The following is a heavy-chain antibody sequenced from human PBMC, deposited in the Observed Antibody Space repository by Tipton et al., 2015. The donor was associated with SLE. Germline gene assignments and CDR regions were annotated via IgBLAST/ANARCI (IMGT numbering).Heavy chain of an antibody. Sequence: RSLRLSCTASGFTFSTYGMHWVRQAPGKGLEWVAVIWNDGSNKYYADSVRGRFTISRDNSKNTLYLQMNSLRAEDTAVYYCARASGVFDFGGQGTTVTVS. V-gene: IGHV3-33*01. J-gene: IGHJ3*01. D-gene: IGHD2-8*01. CDR3: ARASGVFDF. CDR2: IWNDGSNK. CDR1: GFTFSTYG.